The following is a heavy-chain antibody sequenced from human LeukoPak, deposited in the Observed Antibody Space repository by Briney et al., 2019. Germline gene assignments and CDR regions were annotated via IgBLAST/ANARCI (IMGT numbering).Heavy chain of an antibody. J-gene: IGHJ4*02. V-gene: IGHV3-74*01. CDR3: ASGYTYGYYYLDF. D-gene: IGHD5-18*01. CDR2: INGNATST. Sequence: GGSLRLSCAASGFTFSGRWMYWVRQAPGKGLVLVSRINGNATSTTYGDSVKGRFTISRDNAKNTLYLLMNSLRGEDTAVYYCASGYTYGYYYLDFWGQGTLVTVSS. CDR1: GFTFSGRW.